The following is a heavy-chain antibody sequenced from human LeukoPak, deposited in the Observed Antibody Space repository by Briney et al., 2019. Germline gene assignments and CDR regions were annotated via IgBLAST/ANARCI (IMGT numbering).Heavy chain of an antibody. CDR3: ARSIAARPRCFDY. J-gene: IGHJ4*02. Sequence: PSETLSLTCTVSGYSISSGYYWVWIRQPPGKGLEWIGSIYRSGSTNYNPSLKSRVTISVDTSKNQFSLKLSSVTAADTAVYYCARSIAARPRCFDYWGQGTLVTVSS. CDR2: IYRSGST. D-gene: IGHD6-6*01. CDR1: GYSISSGYY. V-gene: IGHV4-38-2*02.